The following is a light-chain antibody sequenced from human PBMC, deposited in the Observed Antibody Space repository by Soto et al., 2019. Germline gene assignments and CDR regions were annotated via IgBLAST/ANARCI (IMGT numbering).Light chain of an antibody. J-gene: IGKJ5*01. Sequence: DIQMTQSPSTLAASLGDRVTITCRASQSISRWLAWYQQKPGKAPKLLIYKASTLKSGVPSRLSGSGSGTDFTLTISRLEPEDFAVYYCQQYGSSITFGQGTRLEIK. CDR3: QQYGSSIT. CDR2: KAS. V-gene: IGKV1-5*03. CDR1: QSISRW.